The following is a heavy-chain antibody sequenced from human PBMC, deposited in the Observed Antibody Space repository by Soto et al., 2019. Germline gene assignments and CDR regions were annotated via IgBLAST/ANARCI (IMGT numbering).Heavy chain of an antibody. Sequence: HPGGSLRLSCAASGFTFSSYAMSWVRQAPGKGLEWVSAISGSGGSTYYADSVKGRFTISRDNSENTLYLQMNSLRAEDTAVYYCAKLSSSGWSNYFDYWGQGTLVTVSS. CDR1: GFTFSSYA. D-gene: IGHD6-19*01. J-gene: IGHJ4*02. CDR3: AKLSSSGWSNYFDY. V-gene: IGHV3-23*01. CDR2: ISGSGGST.